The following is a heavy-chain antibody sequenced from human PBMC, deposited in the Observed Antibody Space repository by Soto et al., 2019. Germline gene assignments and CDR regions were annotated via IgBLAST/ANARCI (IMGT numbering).Heavy chain of an antibody. V-gene: IGHV3-30-3*01. J-gene: IGHJ4*02. CDR2: IAYDGITQ. Sequence: QVQLVESGGGVVQPGTSLRLSCAASGFILSSYSIHWVRQAPGKGLEWVALIAYDGITQYYGDSVKGRFFVSRDTSKNTRFLQLNSLRGEDTAVYYCAKVSRPSRISTPDFDFWGQGTLVTVSS. CDR3: AKVSRPSRISTPDFDF. CDR1: GFILSSYS.